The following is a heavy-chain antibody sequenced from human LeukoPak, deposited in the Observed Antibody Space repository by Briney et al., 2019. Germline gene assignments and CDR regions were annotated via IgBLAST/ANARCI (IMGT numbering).Heavy chain of an antibody. CDR2: SKNKANSYIT. CDR1: GFTFRDHY. V-gene: IGHV3-72*01. Sequence: GGSLRLSCAASGFTFRDHYMDWVRQAPGKGLEWVGRSKNKANSYITQYAAFVQGRFTISRDDSKNSLYLQINSLKTEDTAVYYCARDDGGQGDYWGQGTLVTVSS. CDR3: ARDDGGQGDY. J-gene: IGHJ4*02. D-gene: IGHD2-15*01.